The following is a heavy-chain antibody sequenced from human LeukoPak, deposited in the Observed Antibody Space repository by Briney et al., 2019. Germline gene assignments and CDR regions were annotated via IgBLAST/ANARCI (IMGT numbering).Heavy chain of an antibody. V-gene: IGHV4-34*01. CDR1: SGSFRDYY. CDR3: ARVHLGWDRVTTVRDPYYYYMDV. CDR2: INHRGNS. D-gene: IGHD4-17*01. J-gene: IGHJ6*03. Sequence: SETLSLTCDLVSGSFRDYYSGGIRHPPGGGLEWLGKINHRGNSKYNPSLKSRVIMSVDPAKNQFSLKLTSVTVADTAVYFCARVHLGWDRVTTVRDPYYYYMDVWGNGTTVIVSS.